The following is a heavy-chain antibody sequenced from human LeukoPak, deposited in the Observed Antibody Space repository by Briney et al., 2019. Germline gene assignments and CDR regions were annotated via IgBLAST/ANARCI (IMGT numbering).Heavy chain of an antibody. V-gene: IGHV1-69*04. J-gene: IGHJ4*02. CDR1: GGTFNSYA. D-gene: IGHD3-22*01. Sequence: SVKVSCKASGGTFNSYAISWVRQAPGQGLEWMGRIIPILAIANYTQKFQGRVTITADKSTSTAYMELSSLRSEDTAVYYCARDPGYYDVSGYYHYYFDYWGQGTLVTASS. CDR2: IIPILAIA. CDR3: ARDPGYYDVSGYYHYYFDY.